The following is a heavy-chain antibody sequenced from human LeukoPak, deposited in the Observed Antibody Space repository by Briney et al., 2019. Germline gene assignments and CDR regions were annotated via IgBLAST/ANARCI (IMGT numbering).Heavy chain of an antibody. CDR1: GFTFNTYA. CDR2: ISYDGSSK. D-gene: IGHD3-16*02. J-gene: IGHJ5*02. V-gene: IGHV3-30*04. CDR3: ARDEGSYDYLWGSYRYNWFDP. Sequence: GGSLRLSCSASGFTFNTYAMHWVRQAPGKGLEWVALISYDGSSKYYADSVKGRFTISRDNSENTLYLQVNSLRSEDTAVYYCARDEGSYDYLWGSYRYNWFDPWGQGTLVTVSS.